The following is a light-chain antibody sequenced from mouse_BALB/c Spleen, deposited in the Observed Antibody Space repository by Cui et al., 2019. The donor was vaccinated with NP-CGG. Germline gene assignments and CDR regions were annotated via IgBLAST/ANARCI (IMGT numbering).Light chain of an antibody. Sequence: QAVLTQESAPTTSPGETVTLTCRSSTGAVTTSNYANWVHEKPDHLFTGLIGGTNNRAPGVPARFSGSLIGDKAALTITGAQTEDEAIYFCALWYSNHWVFGGGTKLTVL. CDR3: ALWYSNHWV. J-gene: IGLJ1*01. CDR2: GTN. CDR1: TGAVTTSNY. V-gene: IGLV1*01.